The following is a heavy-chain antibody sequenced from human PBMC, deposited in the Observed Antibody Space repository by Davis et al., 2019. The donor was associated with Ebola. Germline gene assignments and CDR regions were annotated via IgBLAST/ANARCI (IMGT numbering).Heavy chain of an antibody. CDR1: GFTFDDYA. Sequence: GESLKISCAASGFTFDDYAMHWVRQAPGKGLEWVSLISGDGGSTYYADSVKGRFTISRDNSKNSLYLQMNSLRTEDTALYYCAKDILAGDFWSGYSDYWGQGTLVTVSS. V-gene: IGHV3-43*02. D-gene: IGHD3-3*01. J-gene: IGHJ4*02. CDR3: AKDILAGDFWSGYSDY. CDR2: ISGDGGST.